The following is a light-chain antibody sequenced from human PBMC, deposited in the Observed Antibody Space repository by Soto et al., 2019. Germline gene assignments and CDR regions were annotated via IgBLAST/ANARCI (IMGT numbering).Light chain of an antibody. CDR3: SSYTSINTGV. V-gene: IGLV2-14*01. J-gene: IGLJ3*02. Sequence: QSALTQPASVSASPGQSITISCTGTRSDVGRYDYVSWHQQHPGKAPKLIIFEVNNRPSGVSNRFSGSKSGNTASLTISGLRTEDEADYYCSSYTSINTGVFGGGTKLTVL. CDR2: EVN. CDR1: RSDVGRYDY.